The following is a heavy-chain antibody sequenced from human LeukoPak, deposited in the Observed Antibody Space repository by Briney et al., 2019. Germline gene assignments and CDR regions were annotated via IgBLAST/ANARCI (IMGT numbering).Heavy chain of an antibody. J-gene: IGHJ4*02. CDR2: ITSDGRTT. Sequence: GGSLRLSRVASGFTFSSTWMHWFRQGAGKGLVWLSRITSDGRTTIYADSVEGRFTISRDNAKNTLYLQMNSLRVEDTAVYYCVRDRYYVPDYWGQGTLVTVSS. V-gene: IGHV3-74*01. D-gene: IGHD3-10*02. CDR3: VRDRYYVPDY. CDR1: GFTFSSTW.